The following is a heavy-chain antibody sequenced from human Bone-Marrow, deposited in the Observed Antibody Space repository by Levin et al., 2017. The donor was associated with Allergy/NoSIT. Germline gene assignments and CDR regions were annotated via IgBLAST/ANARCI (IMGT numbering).Heavy chain of an antibody. D-gene: IGHD3-3*01. CDR3: ARDGLDFWSGYPRTFYYEFWSGYYMQAFHYYYGMDV. CDR1: GFTFSSYS. Sequence: GGSLRLSCAASGFTFSSYSMNWVRQAPGKGLEWVSSISSSSSYIYYADSVKGRFTISRDNAKNSLYLQMNSLRAEDTAVYYCARDGLDFWSGYPRTFYYEFWSGYYMQAFHYYYGMDVWGQGTTVTVSS. J-gene: IGHJ6*02. CDR2: ISSSSSYI. V-gene: IGHV3-21*01.